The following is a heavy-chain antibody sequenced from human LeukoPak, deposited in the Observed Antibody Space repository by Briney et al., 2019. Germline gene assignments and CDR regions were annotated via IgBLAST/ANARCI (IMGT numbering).Heavy chain of an antibody. CDR1: GFTVSSNY. V-gene: IGHV3-66*01. J-gene: IGHJ4*02. Sequence: GGSLRLSCAASGFTVSSNYMSWVRQAPGKGLEWVSVIYSGGSTYYADSVKGRFTISRDNSKNPLYLQMNSLRAEDTAVYYCASSYGAGIEYYFDYWGQGTLVTVSS. CDR3: ASSYGAGIEYYFDY. D-gene: IGHD3-10*01. CDR2: IYSGGST.